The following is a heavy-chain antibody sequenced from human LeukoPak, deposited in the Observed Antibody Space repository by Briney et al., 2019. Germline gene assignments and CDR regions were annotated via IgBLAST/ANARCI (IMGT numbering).Heavy chain of an antibody. D-gene: IGHD1-26*01. V-gene: IGHV4-30-2*01. CDR3: ARARDTTSGSNWFDP. CDR2: IYHSGTT. CDR1: GGSIYGGGYY. J-gene: IGHJ5*02. Sequence: PSETLSLTCTVSGGSIYGGGYYWSWIRQPPGKGLEWIGYIYHSGTTYYKPSLKSRVTISIDRSKNQFSLKLSSVTAAETAVYYCARARDTTSGSNWFDPWGQGTLVTVSS.